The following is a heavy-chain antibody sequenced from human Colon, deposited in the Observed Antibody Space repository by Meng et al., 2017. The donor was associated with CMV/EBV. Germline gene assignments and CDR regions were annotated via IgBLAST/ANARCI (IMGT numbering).Heavy chain of an antibody. CDR1: GFTFSSYE. J-gene: IGHJ5*02. CDR2: ISNSGSTI. CDR3: ARDGSDWYWGTYDH. V-gene: IGHV3-48*03. D-gene: IGHD6-19*01. Sequence: GESLKISCAASGFTFSSYEMNWVRQAPGKGLEWVSYISNSGSTIYYADSVKGRFTISRDNAKNSLYLQMNSLRAEDTAVYYCARDGSDWYWGTYDHWGQGTLVTVSS.